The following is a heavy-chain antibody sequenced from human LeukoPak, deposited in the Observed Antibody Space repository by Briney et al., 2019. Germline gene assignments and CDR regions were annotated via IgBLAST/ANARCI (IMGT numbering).Heavy chain of an antibody. CDR2: ISSSGGTT. Sequence: GGSLRLSCAASGFTFSSYAMNWVRQAPGKGLEWVSGISSSGGTTYYADSVKGRFTISRDSSKNTLYLQMNSLRAEDTAVYYCAGTQQSGYSSGVGWFDPWGQGTLVTVSS. V-gene: IGHV3-23*01. J-gene: IGHJ5*02. D-gene: IGHD6-19*01. CDR3: AGTQQSGYSSGVGWFDP. CDR1: GFTFSSYA.